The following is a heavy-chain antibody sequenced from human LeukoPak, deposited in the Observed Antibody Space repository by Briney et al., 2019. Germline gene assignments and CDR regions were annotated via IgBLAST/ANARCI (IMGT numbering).Heavy chain of an antibody. CDR3: AKDANYYGSGEWFDP. CDR2: IYSGGST. CDR1: GFTVSSNY. Sequence: GGSLRLSCAASGFTVSSNYMSWVRQAPGKGLEWVSIIYSGGSTYYADSVKGRFTTSRDNSKNTLYLQMNSLRAEDTAVYYCAKDANYYGSGEWFDPWGQGTLVTVSS. D-gene: IGHD3-10*01. V-gene: IGHV3-66*01. J-gene: IGHJ5*02.